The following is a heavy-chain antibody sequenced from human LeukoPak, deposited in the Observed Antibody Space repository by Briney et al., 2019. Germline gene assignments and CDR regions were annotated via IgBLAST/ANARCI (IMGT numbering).Heavy chain of an antibody. V-gene: IGHV1-69*05. CDR2: IIPIFGTA. D-gene: IGHD2-15*01. CDR1: GGTFSSYA. Sequence: SVKVSCKASGGTFSSYAISWVRQAPGQGLEWMGGIIPIFGTANYAQKFQGRDTITTDESTSTAYMELSSLRSEDTAVYYCARRYYCSGGSCYSVIIVGAFDIWGQGTMVTVSS. CDR3: ARRYYCSGGSCYSVIIVGAFDI. J-gene: IGHJ3*02.